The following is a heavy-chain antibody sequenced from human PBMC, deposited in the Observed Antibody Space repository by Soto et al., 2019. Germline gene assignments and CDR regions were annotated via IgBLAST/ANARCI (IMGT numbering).Heavy chain of an antibody. CDR2: IDGSGTTK. CDR1: GFTFNDFE. D-gene: IGHD3-10*01. Sequence: EVQLLESGGGLVQPGGSLRLSCGVSGFTFNDFEMNWVRQAPGKGLEWLAYIDGSGTTKKYADSVRGRFTISRDSPNNSLFLQMSSLSAADTAIYYCARGFGRFNYLGQGTLVSVSS. V-gene: IGHV3-48*03. CDR3: ARGFGRFNY. J-gene: IGHJ4*02.